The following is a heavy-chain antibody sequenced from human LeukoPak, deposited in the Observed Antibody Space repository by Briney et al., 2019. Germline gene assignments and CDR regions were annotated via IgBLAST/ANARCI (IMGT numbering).Heavy chain of an antibody. D-gene: IGHD6-6*01. J-gene: IGHJ4*02. CDR3: ARGGYSSSSLAY. CDR2: IIPIFGTA. Sequence: GASVKVSCKASGGTFSSYAISWVRQAPGQGLEWMGGIIPIFGTANYAQKFQGRVTITTDESTSTAYMEPSSLRSEDTAVYYCARGGYSSSSLAYWGQGTLVTVSS. CDR1: GGTFSSYA. V-gene: IGHV1-69*05.